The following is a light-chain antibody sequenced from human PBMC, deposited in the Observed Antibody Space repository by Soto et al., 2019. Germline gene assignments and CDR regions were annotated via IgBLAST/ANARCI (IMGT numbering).Light chain of an antibody. CDR3: QQYGSAPPSFT. V-gene: IGKV3-20*01. CDR2: GAS. Sequence: EIVLTQSPGTLSLSPGESATLSCRASQSVSNNYLAWYQQKPGQAPRLLISGASSRATGIPDRFSGSGSGTDFTLTISRLEPEYFAVYYCQQYGSAPPSFTFGPGTKVDIK. J-gene: IGKJ3*01. CDR1: QSVSNNY.